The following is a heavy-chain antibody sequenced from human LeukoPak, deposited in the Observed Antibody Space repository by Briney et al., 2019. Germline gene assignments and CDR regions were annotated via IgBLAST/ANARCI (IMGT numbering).Heavy chain of an antibody. CDR2: ISYDGSHK. V-gene: IGHV3-30*18. CDR3: AKDSNSGPWGGSGDY. CDR1: GFTFSNYG. Sequence: GGSLRLSCAASGFTFSNYGMHWVRQAPGKGLEWLAVISYDGSHKYFADSVKGRFTISRDNSKNTLYVQVNSLRAEDTAVYYCAKDSNSGPWGGSGDYWGQGTLVTVSS. D-gene: IGHD3-16*01. J-gene: IGHJ4*02.